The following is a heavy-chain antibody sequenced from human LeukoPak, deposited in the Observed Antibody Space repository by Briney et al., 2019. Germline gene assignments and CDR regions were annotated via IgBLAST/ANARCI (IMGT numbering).Heavy chain of an antibody. D-gene: IGHD6-13*01. J-gene: IGHJ4*02. CDR2: IYHSGST. V-gene: IGHV4-30-2*01. Sequence: SETLSLTCTVSGGSISSGGYYWSWIRQPPGKGLEWIGYIYHSGSTYYNPSLKSRVTISIDTSKNQFSLKLSSVTAADTAVYYCARHRREGYSNSWYEFDYWGQGTLVTVSS. CDR1: GGSISSGGYY. CDR3: ARHRREGYSNSWYEFDY.